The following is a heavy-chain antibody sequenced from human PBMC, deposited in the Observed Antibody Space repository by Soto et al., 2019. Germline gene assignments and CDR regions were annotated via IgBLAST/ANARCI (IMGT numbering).Heavy chain of an antibody. D-gene: IGHD3-22*01. Sequence: QVQLVESGGGVVQPGRSLRLSCAASGFTFSSYAMHWVRQAPGKGLEWVAVIAYDGSDKYYADSVKGRFTISRDNSKNTLYLKMNSLRAEDTAVYFCARGDYYGGSGYYYGGIDYWGQGTLVTVSS. V-gene: IGHV3-30-3*01. CDR3: ARGDYYGGSGYYYGGIDY. CDR1: GFTFSSYA. CDR2: IAYDGSDK. J-gene: IGHJ4*02.